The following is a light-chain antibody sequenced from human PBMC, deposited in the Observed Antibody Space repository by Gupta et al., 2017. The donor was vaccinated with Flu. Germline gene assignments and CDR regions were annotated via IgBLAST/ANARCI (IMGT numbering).Light chain of an antibody. CDR2: EVS. CDR1: NSDVVSYNR. Sequence: TNSDVVSYNRVSWYQQPPGTAPKLMIYEVSNRPAGVPDRFSGSKSGNTASLTISGLQAEDEADYYCSSYTSSSTYVFGTGTKVTVL. CDR3: SSYTSSSTYV. V-gene: IGLV2-18*02. J-gene: IGLJ1*01.